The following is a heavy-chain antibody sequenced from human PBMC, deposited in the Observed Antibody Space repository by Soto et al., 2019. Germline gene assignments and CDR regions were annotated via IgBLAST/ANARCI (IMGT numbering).Heavy chain of an antibody. CDR3: AKGGRGYYYYYGMDV. Sequence: EVQLLESGGGLVQPGGSLRLSCAASGFTFSTYAFTWVRQAPGKGLEWVSAISGGGGTTHYADSVKGRFTISRDNSKNTLFLQMNSLRAEDTAVYYCAKGGRGYYYYYGMDVWGQGTAVTVSS. V-gene: IGHV3-23*01. CDR2: ISGGGGTT. J-gene: IGHJ6*02. CDR1: GFTFSTYA. D-gene: IGHD3-10*01.